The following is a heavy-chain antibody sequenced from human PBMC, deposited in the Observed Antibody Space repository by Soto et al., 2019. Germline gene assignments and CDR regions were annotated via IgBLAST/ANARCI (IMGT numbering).Heavy chain of an antibody. V-gene: IGHV3-21*01. CDR3: ARDDLAVGSWYFDL. J-gene: IGHJ2*01. CDR1: GFTFSSYS. CDR2: ISSSSSYI. D-gene: IGHD2-15*01. Sequence: EVQLVESGGGLVKPWGSLRRSCAASGFTFSSYSMNWVRQAPGKGLEWVSSISSSSSYIYYADSVKGRFTISRDNAKNSLYLQMNSLGAEDTAVYYCARDDLAVGSWYFDLWGRGTLVTVSS.